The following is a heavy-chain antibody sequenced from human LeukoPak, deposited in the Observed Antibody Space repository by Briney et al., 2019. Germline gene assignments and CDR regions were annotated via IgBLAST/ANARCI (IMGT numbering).Heavy chain of an antibody. V-gene: IGHV3-23*01. D-gene: IGHD2-15*01. J-gene: IGHJ4*02. CDR1: GFTFSSYA. Sequence: GGSLRLSCAASGFTFSSYAMIWVRQAPGKGLEWVSAISGSGGSTYYADSVKGRFTISRDNSKNTLYLQMNSLRAEDTAVYYCAKAPRGAVAAGYYFDYWGQGTLVTVSS. CDR2: ISGSGGST. CDR3: AKAPRGAVAAGYYFDY.